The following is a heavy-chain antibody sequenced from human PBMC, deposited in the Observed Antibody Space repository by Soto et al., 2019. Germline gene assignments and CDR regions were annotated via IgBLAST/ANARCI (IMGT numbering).Heavy chain of an antibody. CDR2: INSDGSST. CDR3: ASGGSSVNFDS. D-gene: IGHD6-25*01. Sequence: EVQLVESGGGLVQPGGSLRLSCAASGFTFRSYWMQWVRQAPGKGLVWVSWINSDGSSTSYADSVKGRFTISRDNAKNKLYLQMNSLRAEDTAVYYCASGGSSVNFDSWGQGTLVTVSS. CDR1: GFTFRSYW. V-gene: IGHV3-74*01. J-gene: IGHJ4*02.